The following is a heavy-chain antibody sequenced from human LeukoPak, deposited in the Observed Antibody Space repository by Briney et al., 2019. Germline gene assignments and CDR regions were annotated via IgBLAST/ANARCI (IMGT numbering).Heavy chain of an antibody. V-gene: IGHV1-46*01. CDR1: GYTFTSYY. CDR3: ARGRAGPLDY. J-gene: IGHJ4*02. D-gene: IGHD6-19*01. Sequence: ASVKVSCTASGYTFTSYYMHWVRQAPGQGLEWMGIINPSGGSTSYAQKFQGRVTITADKSTSTAYMELSSLRSEDTAVYYCARGRAGPLDYWGQGTLVTVSS. CDR2: INPSGGST.